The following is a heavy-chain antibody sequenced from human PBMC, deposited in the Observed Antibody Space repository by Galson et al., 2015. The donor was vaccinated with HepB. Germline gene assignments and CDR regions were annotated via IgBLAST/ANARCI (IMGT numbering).Heavy chain of an antibody. CDR2: IVVGSGNT. CDR3: AADWGYSSGWYKDRTKGLDAFDI. J-gene: IGHJ3*02. CDR1: GFTFTSSA. D-gene: IGHD6-19*01. Sequence: SVKVSCKASGFTFTSSAVQWVRQARGQRLEWIGWIVVGSGNTNYAQKFQERVTITRDMSTSTAYMELSSLRSEDTAVYYCAADWGYSSGWYKDRTKGLDAFDIWGQGTMVTVSS. V-gene: IGHV1-58*01.